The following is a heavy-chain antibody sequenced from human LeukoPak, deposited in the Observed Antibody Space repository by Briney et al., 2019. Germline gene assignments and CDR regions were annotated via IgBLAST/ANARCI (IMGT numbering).Heavy chain of an antibody. J-gene: IGHJ4*02. CDR3: ARGRVAVVAPIDY. Sequence: GKPLRLSCAASGFNFSNYGIHWVRQAPGKGLEWVAVIWYDGSYKFYADSVKGRFTISRDNSKNTVDLQMSSLRDEDTAVYYCARGRVAVVAPIDYWGQGTLVAVSS. CDR1: GFNFSNYG. V-gene: IGHV3-33*01. D-gene: IGHD2-15*01. CDR2: IWYDGSYK.